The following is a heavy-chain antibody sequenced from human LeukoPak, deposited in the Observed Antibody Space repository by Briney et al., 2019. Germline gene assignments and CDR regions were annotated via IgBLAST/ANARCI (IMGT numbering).Heavy chain of an antibody. CDR2: IWYDGGNI. Sequence: GGSLRLSCAASGFTFSSYGMHWVRQAPGKGLEWVAIIWYDGGNIDYTDSVKGRFTISRDNSKNTLYPQMNSLRAEDTAVYYCATSPQGDIVPVPTAPRYWGQGTLVTVSS. CDR3: ATSPQGDIVPVPTAPRY. D-gene: IGHD2-2*01. V-gene: IGHV3-30*02. J-gene: IGHJ4*02. CDR1: GFTFSSYG.